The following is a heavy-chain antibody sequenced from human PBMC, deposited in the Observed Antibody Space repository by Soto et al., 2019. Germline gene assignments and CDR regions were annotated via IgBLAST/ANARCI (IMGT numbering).Heavy chain of an antibody. CDR2: VSPAGTP. CDR3: VRSWAY. D-gene: IGHD6-13*01. CDR1: GFTFSNYG. V-gene: IGHV3-23*01. J-gene: IGHJ4*02. Sequence: EVQLLESGGGLVQPGGSLRLSCAASGFTFSNYGMNWVRLAPGEGLEWVSTVSPAGTPFYADSVRARFTISRDNSKSSVDLQMNGLRVDDTAIYYCVRSWAYWGRGTVVTVSS.